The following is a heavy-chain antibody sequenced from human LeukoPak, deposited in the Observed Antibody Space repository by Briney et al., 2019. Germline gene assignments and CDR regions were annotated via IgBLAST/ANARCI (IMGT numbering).Heavy chain of an antibody. D-gene: IGHD3-10*01. J-gene: IGHJ4*02. V-gene: IGHV4-39*01. CDR2: IYYSGST. CDR1: GGSISSSSYY. Sequence: SETLSLTCTVSGGSISSSSYYWGWIRQPPGKGLEWIGSIYYSGSTYYNPSLKSRVTISVDTSKNQFSLKLSSVTAADTAVYYCARAPGHYGSGTYFDYWGQGTLVTVSS. CDR3: ARAPGHYGSGTYFDY.